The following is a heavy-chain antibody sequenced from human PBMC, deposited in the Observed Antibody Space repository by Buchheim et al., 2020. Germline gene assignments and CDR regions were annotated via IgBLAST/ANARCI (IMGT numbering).Heavy chain of an antibody. V-gene: IGHV4-34*01. J-gene: IGHJ4*02. D-gene: IGHD6-19*01. Sequence: QVQLQQWGAGLLKPSETLSLTCAVYGGSFSGYYWSWIRQPPGKGLEWIGEINHSGSTNYNPSLKSRVTISVDTSKNQFSLNLSSVTAADTAVYYCARGSARGIAVAGSRGWGLDYWGQGTL. CDR2: INHSGST. CDR3: ARGSARGIAVAGSRGWGLDY. CDR1: GGSFSGYY.